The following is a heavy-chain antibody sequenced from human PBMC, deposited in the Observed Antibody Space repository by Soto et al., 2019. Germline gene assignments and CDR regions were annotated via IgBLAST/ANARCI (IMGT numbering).Heavy chain of an antibody. V-gene: IGHV1-69*13. J-gene: IGHJ6*02. CDR3: ARDHERMTMVRAFYCYYCGMDV. CDR2: IIPIFGTA. CDR1: GGTFSSYA. Sequence: SVKVSCKASGGTFSSYAISWVRQAPGQGVEWMGGIIPIFGTANYAQKFQGRVTITADESASTAYMELSSLRSEDTAVYYCARDHERMTMVRAFYCYYCGMDVWGQGTTVTVSS. D-gene: IGHD3-10*01.